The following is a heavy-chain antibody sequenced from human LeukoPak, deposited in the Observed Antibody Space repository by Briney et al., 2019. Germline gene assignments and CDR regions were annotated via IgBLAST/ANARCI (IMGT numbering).Heavy chain of an antibody. D-gene: IGHD5-18*01. CDR3: ASGRGYSYGYFY. CDR1: GGSISSSSYY. V-gene: IGHV4-39*01. Sequence: SETLSLTCTVSGGSISSSSYYWGWIRQPPGKGLEWIGSIYYSGSTYYNPSLKSRVTISVDTSKNQFSLKLSSVTAADTAVYYYASGRGYSYGYFYWGQGTLVTVSS. CDR2: IYYSGST. J-gene: IGHJ4*02.